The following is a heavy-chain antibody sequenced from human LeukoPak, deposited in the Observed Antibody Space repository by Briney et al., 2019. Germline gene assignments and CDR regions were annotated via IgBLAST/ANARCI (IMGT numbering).Heavy chain of an antibody. Sequence: GGSLRLSCAASGFTFSTYTMNWVRQAPGKGLEWVSYISHSSSTIYYADSVKGRFTISRDNAKNSLYLQMNSLRAEDTAVYYCARDSSYYSNYVAYFDYWGQGTLVTVSS. CDR2: ISHSSSTI. J-gene: IGHJ4*02. CDR1: GFTFSTYT. CDR3: ARDSSYYSNYVAYFDY. V-gene: IGHV3-48*01. D-gene: IGHD4-11*01.